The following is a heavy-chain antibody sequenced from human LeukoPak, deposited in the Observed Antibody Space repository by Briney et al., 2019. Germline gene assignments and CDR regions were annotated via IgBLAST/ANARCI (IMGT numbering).Heavy chain of an antibody. J-gene: IGHJ5*02. CDR2: IYYSGST. V-gene: IGHV4-39*07. CDR1: GGSISSSSYY. Sequence: SETRSLTCTVSGGSISSSSYYWGWIRQPPGNGLEWIGSIYYSGSTYYNPSLKSRVTISVDTSKNQFSLKLSSVTAADTAVYYCARDHRRSVVVPAAMPGWFDPWGQGTLVTVSS. D-gene: IGHD2-2*01. CDR3: ARDHRRSVVVPAAMPGWFDP.